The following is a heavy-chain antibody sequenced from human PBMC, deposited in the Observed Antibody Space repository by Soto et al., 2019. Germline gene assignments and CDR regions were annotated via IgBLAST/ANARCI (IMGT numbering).Heavy chain of an antibody. V-gene: IGHV1-69*02. J-gene: IGHJ3*02. CDR1: GGTFSSYT. Sequence: QVQLVQSGAEVKKPGSSVKVSCKASGGTFSSYTISWVRQAPGQGLEWMGRIIPILGIANYAQKFQGRVTITADKSTSTAYMELSSLRSEDTAVYYCARLYCGGDCYYDAFDIWGQGTMVTVSS. D-gene: IGHD2-21*02. CDR3: ARLYCGGDCYYDAFDI. CDR2: IIPILGIA.